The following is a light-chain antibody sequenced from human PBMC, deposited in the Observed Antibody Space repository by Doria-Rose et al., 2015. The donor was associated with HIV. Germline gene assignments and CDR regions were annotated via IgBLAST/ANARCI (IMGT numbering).Light chain of an antibody. CDR2: DGS. CDR1: QRFSSTY. CDR3: HQYGTSWT. Sequence: TQSPGTLSLSPWERATLSCRASQRFSSTYLAWYQQKPGQAPSLLIYDGSTRATGIPDRFSASGSGTDFTLTINRLEPEDFALYYCHQYGTSWTFGQGTKVEI. V-gene: IGKV3-20*01. J-gene: IGKJ1*01.